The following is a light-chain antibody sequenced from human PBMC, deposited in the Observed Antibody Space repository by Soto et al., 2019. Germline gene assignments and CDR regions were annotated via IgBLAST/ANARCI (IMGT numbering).Light chain of an antibody. CDR3: SSYAGSNVL. J-gene: IGLJ2*01. CDR2: SNN. V-gene: IGLV1-44*01. CDR1: SSNIGSNT. Sequence: QSVLTQPPSASGTPGQRVAISCSGSSSNIGSNTVNWYQQFPETAPKLLIYSNNQRPSGVPDRFSGSKSGTSASLAISGLQSEDEADYYCSSYAGSNVLFGGGTKLTVL.